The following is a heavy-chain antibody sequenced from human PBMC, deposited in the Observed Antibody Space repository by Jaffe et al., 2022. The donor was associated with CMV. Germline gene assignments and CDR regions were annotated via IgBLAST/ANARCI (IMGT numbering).Heavy chain of an antibody. Sequence: EVQLVESGGGLVQPGGSLRLSCAASGFTFSSYDMHWVRQATGKGLEWVSAIGTAGDTYYPGSVKGRFTISRENAKNSLYLQMNSLRAGDTAVYYCARAKWDILTGYPDYYYGMDVWGQGTTVTVSS. CDR1: GFTFSSYD. V-gene: IGHV3-13*01. J-gene: IGHJ6*02. D-gene: IGHD3-9*01. CDR2: IGTAGDT. CDR3: ARAKWDILTGYPDYYYGMDV.